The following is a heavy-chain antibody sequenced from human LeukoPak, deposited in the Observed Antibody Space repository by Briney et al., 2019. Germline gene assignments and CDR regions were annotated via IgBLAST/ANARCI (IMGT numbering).Heavy chain of an antibody. V-gene: IGHV3-30*02. J-gene: IGHJ4*01. CDR1: GFTFNEYG. CDR2: IDSGTNKR. D-gene: IGHD2-2*01. Sequence: GGSLRLSCATSGFTFNEYGLNWVRQSPGKGLEWVAFIDSGTNKRYYADSVKGRFTISRDPATTTLNFHMNNVRPEDTSVDYCANNPPPVFAMGSHWFDYWGQGTLVTVSS. CDR3: ANNPPPVFAMGSHWFDY.